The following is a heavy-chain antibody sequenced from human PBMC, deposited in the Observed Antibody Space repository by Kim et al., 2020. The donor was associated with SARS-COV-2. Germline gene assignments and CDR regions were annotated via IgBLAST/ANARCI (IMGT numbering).Heavy chain of an antibody. CDR3: GRDTWGDVNSY. J-gene: IGHJ4*02. Sequence: ASVKVSCKTSGDTSMKSGFSWVRQAPGQGLEWMGWINTNEGDTKYALKFQDRVTMTTDSSTSTAYMELRSLNSDDKAVYYCGRDTWGDVNSYGGQGTRVTVSS. D-gene: IGHD3-16*01. CDR2: INTNEGDT. V-gene: IGHV1-18*01. CDR1: GDTSMKSG.